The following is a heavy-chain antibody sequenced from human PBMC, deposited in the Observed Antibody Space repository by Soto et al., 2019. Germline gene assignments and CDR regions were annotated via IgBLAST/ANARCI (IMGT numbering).Heavy chain of an antibody. D-gene: IGHD6-19*01. CDR2: IIPIFGTA. J-gene: IGHJ4*02. Sequence: SVKVSCKASGGTFSSYAISWVRQAPGQGLEWMGGIIPIFGTANYAQKFQGRVTITADESTSTAYMELSSLRSEDTAVYYCARVPSIAVAGALDYWGQGTLVTVS. CDR1: GGTFSSYA. V-gene: IGHV1-69*13. CDR3: ARVPSIAVAGALDY.